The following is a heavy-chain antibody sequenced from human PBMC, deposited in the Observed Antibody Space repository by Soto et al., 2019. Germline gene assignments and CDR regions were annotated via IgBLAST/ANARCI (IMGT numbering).Heavy chain of an antibody. CDR3: ARGLVVVGYNKNYGMDV. CDR2: INHSGST. CDR1: GGSFSGYY. V-gene: IGHV4-34*01. Sequence: SETLSLTCAVYGGSFSGYYWSWIRQPPGKGLEWIGEINHSGSTNYNPSLKSRVTISVDTSKNQFSLKLSSVTAADTAVYYCARGLVVVGYNKNYGMDVWGQGTTVTVSS. D-gene: IGHD2-21*01. J-gene: IGHJ6*02.